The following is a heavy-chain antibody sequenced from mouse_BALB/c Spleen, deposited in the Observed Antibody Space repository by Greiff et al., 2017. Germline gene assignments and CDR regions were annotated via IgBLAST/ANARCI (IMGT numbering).Heavy chain of an antibody. Sequence: QVQLQQSGAELVRPGASVKLSCKASGYSFTSYWMNWVKQRPGQGLEWIGYINPSTGYTEYNQKFKDKATLTADKSSSTAYMQLSSLTSEDSAVYYCARKYGNFYYFDYWGQGTTLTVSS. D-gene: IGHD2-10*02. V-gene: IGHV1-4*01. CDR2: INPSTGYT. CDR3: ARKYGNFYYFDY. J-gene: IGHJ2*01. CDR1: GYSFTSYW.